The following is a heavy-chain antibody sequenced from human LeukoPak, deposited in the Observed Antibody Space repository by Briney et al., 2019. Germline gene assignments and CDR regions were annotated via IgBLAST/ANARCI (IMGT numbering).Heavy chain of an antibody. Sequence: SGGSLRLSCAASGFTFSSYAMSWVRQAPGKGLEWVSAISGSGGSTYYADSVKGRFTISRDNSKNTLYLQMNSLRAEDTAVYYCARNSPYAVFGGLGYYFDYWGQGTLVTVSS. J-gene: IGHJ4*02. V-gene: IGHV3-23*01. CDR1: GFTFSSYA. CDR3: ARNSPYAVFGGLGYYFDY. CDR2: ISGSGGST. D-gene: IGHD3-16*01.